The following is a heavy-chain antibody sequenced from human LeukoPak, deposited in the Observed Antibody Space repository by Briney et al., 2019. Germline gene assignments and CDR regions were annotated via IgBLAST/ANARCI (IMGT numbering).Heavy chain of an antibody. CDR1: GYTFTDYY. D-gene: IGHD5-18*01. CDR2: INPKSGGT. Sequence: ASVKVSCKASGYTFTDYYMHWVRQAPGQGLEWMGWINPKSGGTNDAQKFQGRVTMTRDTSISTAYMELGRLRSDDTAIFYCARGGWTGYSYGSLPEYYFDYWGQGTLVTVSS. V-gene: IGHV1-2*02. CDR3: ARGGWTGYSYGSLPEYYFDY. J-gene: IGHJ4*02.